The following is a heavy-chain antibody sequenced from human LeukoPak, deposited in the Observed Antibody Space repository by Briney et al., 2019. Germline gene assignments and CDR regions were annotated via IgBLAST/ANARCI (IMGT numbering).Heavy chain of an antibody. V-gene: IGHV3-53*01. J-gene: IGHJ4*02. D-gene: IGHD3-10*01. Sequence: GGSLRLSCAASGFNVSSNQVNWVRQAPGKGLEWVSVVYSGGSTDYADSVKGRFTISRDISKNTLYLQMNSLRAEDTAVYFCARQYYDSESYYGYFDYWGQGALVTVSS. CDR2: VYSGGST. CDR1: GFNVSSNQ. CDR3: ARQYYDSESYYGYFDY.